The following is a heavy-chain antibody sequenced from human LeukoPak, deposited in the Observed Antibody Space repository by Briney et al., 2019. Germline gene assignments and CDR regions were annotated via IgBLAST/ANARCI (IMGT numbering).Heavy chain of an antibody. CDR2: ISRTSSNI. V-gene: IGHV3-48*01. CDR3: AREPGVSYGMDA. Sequence: GGSLRLSCAASGFNFSVHSMNWVRQAPGKGLEWISYISRTSSNIYYADSLKGRFTISRDNAKNSLYLQMNSLRVEDTAVYYCAREPGVSYGMDAWGQGTTVTVSS. J-gene: IGHJ6*02. CDR1: GFNFSVHS. D-gene: IGHD3-3*01.